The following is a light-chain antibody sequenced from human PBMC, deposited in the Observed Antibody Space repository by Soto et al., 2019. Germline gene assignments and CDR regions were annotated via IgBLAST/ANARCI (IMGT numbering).Light chain of an antibody. CDR3: QQYGTSPPII. CDR1: EIIKWTY. Sequence: EIVLTQSPGTLSLSPGERASLSSRASEIIKWTYLAWYQQNPGQAPKLLIHGASSRATGISDRFSGSGSGTDFTLTISRLEPEDFAVYYCQQYGTSPPIIFGQGTRLEIK. J-gene: IGKJ5*01. V-gene: IGKV3-20*01. CDR2: GAS.